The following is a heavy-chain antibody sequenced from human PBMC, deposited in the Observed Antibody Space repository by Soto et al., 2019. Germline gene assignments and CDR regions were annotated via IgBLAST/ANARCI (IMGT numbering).Heavy chain of an antibody. CDR2: MNPNSGNT. CDR1: GYTFTSYD. Sequence: AXVKVSCKASGYTFTSYDVNWVRQATGQGLEWMGWMNPNSGNTAYAQKFQGRVTMTRNTSISTAYMELSSLRSEDTAVYYCARDRETYGMDVWGQGTTVTVSS. CDR3: ARDRETYGMDV. V-gene: IGHV1-8*01. J-gene: IGHJ6*02.